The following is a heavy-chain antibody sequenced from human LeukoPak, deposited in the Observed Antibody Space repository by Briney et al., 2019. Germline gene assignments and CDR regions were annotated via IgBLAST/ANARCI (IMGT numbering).Heavy chain of an antibody. J-gene: IGHJ3*02. CDR2: IIPIFGTA. D-gene: IGHD1-7*01. CDR3: ATWYNWNYYDAFEI. V-gene: IGHV1-69*13. CDR1: GGTFSSYA. Sequence: SVKVSCKASGGTFSSYAISWVRQAPGQGLEWMGGIIPIFGTANYAQKFQGRVTITADESTSTAYMELSSLRSEDTAVYYCATWYNWNYYDAFEIWGQGTMVTVSS.